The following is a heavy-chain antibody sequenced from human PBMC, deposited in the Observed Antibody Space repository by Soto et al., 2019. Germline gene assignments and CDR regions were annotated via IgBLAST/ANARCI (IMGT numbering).Heavy chain of an antibody. J-gene: IGHJ4*02. D-gene: IGHD2-2*01. CDR3: ARVLASDIVVVPAAPDFDY. CDR1: GYTFTSYV. V-gene: IGHV1-18*01. CDR2: ISAYNGSA. Sequence: AASVKVSCKASGYTFTSYVSSWVRQAPGQGLEWMGWISAYNGSANYAQKLQGRVTMTTDTSTSTAYMELRSLRSDDTAVYYCARVLASDIVVVPAAPDFDYWGQGTLVTVSS.